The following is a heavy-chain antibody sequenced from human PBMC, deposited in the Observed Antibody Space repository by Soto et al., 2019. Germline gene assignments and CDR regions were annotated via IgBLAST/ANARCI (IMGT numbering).Heavy chain of an antibody. CDR3: ARDIVTLGPRANDALDL. D-gene: IGHD1-26*01. Sequence: QVQLVQSGAEVKKPGASVKLSCRAVGYNVTTQTMNWVGQAPGQSIEWMGWIRAGYGKTKYSQKFHVRVPITIDTPASTVYMELTSLTSEDTAVYYCARDIVTLGPRANDALDLWGQGTLVTVSS. CDR1: GYNVTTQT. CDR2: IRAGYGKT. J-gene: IGHJ3*01. V-gene: IGHV1-3*01.